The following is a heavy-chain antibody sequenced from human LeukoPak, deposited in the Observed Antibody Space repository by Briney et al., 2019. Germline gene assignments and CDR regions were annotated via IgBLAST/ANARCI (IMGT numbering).Heavy chain of an antibody. J-gene: IGHJ4*02. CDR2: IIPIFGIA. D-gene: IGHD3-10*01. Sequence: SVKVSCKASGGTFSSYAISWVRQAPGRGLEWMGRIIPIFGIANYAQKFQGRVTITADKSTSTAYMELSSLRSEDTAVYYCARESYYGSGSYFDYWGQGTLVTVSS. CDR1: GGTFSSYA. CDR3: ARESYYGSGSYFDY. V-gene: IGHV1-69*04.